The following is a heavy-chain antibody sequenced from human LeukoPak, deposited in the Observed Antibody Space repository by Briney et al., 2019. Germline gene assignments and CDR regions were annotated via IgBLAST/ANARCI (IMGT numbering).Heavy chain of an antibody. CDR3: ARSTIYYGSGSPYPPDQ. V-gene: IGHV3-30*02. J-gene: IGHJ4*02. CDR1: GFTFNSYG. CDR2: IRYDGSNK. D-gene: IGHD3-10*01. Sequence: GGSLRLSCAASGFTFNSYGMHWVRRAPGKGLEWVTFIRYDGSNKYYADSVKGRFTISRDNSKNTLYLQMNSLRAEDTAVYYCARSTIYYGSGSPYPPDQWGQGTLVTISS.